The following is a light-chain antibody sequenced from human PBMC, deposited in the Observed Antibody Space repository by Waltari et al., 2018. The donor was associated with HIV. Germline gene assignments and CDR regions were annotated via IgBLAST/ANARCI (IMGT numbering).Light chain of an antibody. CDR1: QSVSRN. V-gene: IGKV3-15*01. CDR3: QQYNNWPPFT. J-gene: IGKJ5*01. CDR2: CAS. Sequence: EIVLTQSPATLSVSPGETATLSCRATQSVSRNLAGYQQKPGQAPRLLIYCASTRATGIPARFSGSGSGTDFTLTISSLQSEDFAVYYCQQYNNWPPFTFGQGTRLEIK.